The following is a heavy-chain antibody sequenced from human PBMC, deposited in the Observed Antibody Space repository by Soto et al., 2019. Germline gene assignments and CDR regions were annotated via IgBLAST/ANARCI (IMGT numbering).Heavy chain of an antibody. D-gene: IGHD1-20*01. CDR2: IYYSGNT. V-gene: IGHV4-39*01. CDR3: ARHVNRYYFDY. Sequence: QLQLQESGPGLVKPSETLSLTCTVYGDSISSSSYYWGWVRQPPGKGLEWIGSIYYSGNTYYNPSLKSRVTISVDTSKNEFSLKLSSVTATDTAVYSCARHVNRYYFDYWGQGTLVTVSS. J-gene: IGHJ4*02. CDR1: GDSISSSSYY.